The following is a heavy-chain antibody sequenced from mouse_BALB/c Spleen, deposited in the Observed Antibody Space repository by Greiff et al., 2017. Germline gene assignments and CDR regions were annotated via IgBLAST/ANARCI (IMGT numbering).Heavy chain of an antibody. CDR2: INPSNGRT. D-gene: IGHD2-4*01. Sequence: QVQLQQPGAELVKPGASVKLSCKASGYTFTSYWMHWVKQRPGQGLEWIGEINPSNGRTNYNEKFKSKATLTVDKSSSTAYMQLSSLTSEDSAVYYCARVDYEHAMDYWGQGTSVTVSS. V-gene: IGHV1S81*02. J-gene: IGHJ4*01. CDR3: ARVDYEHAMDY. CDR1: GYTFTSYW.